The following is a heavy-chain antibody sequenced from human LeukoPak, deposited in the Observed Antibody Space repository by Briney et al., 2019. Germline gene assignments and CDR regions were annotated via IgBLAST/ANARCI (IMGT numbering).Heavy chain of an antibody. Sequence: GGSLRLSCAASGFTFDDYGMSWVRQAPGKGLEWVSGINWNGGSTGYADSVKGRFTISRDNAKNSLYLQMNSLRAEDTAVYYCARDVYYGSGSPRLDYWGQGTLVTVSS. CDR1: GFTFDDYG. D-gene: IGHD3-10*01. J-gene: IGHJ4*02. V-gene: IGHV3-20*04. CDR3: ARDVYYGSGSPRLDY. CDR2: INWNGGST.